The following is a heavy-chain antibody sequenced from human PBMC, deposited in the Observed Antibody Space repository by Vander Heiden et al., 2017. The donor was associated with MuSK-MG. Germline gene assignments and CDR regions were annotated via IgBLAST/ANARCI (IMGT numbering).Heavy chain of an antibody. Sequence: QLQLVQSGAEVKKPGASVKVSCKASGYTFTSYYMHWVRQAPGQGLEWMGIINPSGGSTSYAQKFQGRVTMTRDTSTSTVYMELSSLRSEDTAVYYCARALPGEPHTNWFDPWGQGTLVTVSS. CDR1: GYTFTSYY. CDR2: INPSGGST. V-gene: IGHV1-46*03. D-gene: IGHD7-27*01. CDR3: ARALPGEPHTNWFDP. J-gene: IGHJ5*02.